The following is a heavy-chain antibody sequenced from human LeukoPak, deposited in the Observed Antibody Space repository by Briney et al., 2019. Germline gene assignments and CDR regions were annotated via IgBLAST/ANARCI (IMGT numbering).Heavy chain of an antibody. CDR1: GFTFSSYW. CDR3: ARPGGYYHYYYLDV. J-gene: IGHJ6*03. V-gene: IGHV3-7*01. CDR2: IRQDGSEI. D-gene: IGHD2-15*01. Sequence: PGRSLRLSCAASGFTFSSYWMSWVRQAPGKGLEWVANIRQDGSEIYYVDSVKGRFTISRDNAKNSLYLQMNSLRAEDTAVYYCARPGGYYHYYYLDVWGKGTTVTASS.